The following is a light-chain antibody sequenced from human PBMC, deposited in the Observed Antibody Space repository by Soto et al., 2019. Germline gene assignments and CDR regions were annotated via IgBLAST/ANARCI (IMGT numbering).Light chain of an antibody. Sequence: DIQMTQSPSSLSASVGDRVTINCRASQSISSYLNWYQQKPGKAPKLLIYAASSLQSGVPSSFSGSGSGTDFTLTISNLQPEDFTTYYCQQSDRTPFTFGPGTKVDIK. CDR1: QSISSY. J-gene: IGKJ3*01. V-gene: IGKV1-39*01. CDR2: AAS. CDR3: QQSDRTPFT.